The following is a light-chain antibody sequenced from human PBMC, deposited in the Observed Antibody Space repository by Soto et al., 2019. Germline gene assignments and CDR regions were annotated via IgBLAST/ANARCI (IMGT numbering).Light chain of an antibody. CDR3: SSYTSASTYV. Sequence: SVLTQPASVSGSPGQSVAISCTGTSSDVGGYNYVSWYQQHPGKAPKLIIQDVINRPSGVSDRFSGSKSGNTASLTISGLQAEDEADYYCSSYTSASTYVFGSGTKVTVL. CDR2: DVI. CDR1: SSDVGGYNY. V-gene: IGLV2-14*01. J-gene: IGLJ1*01.